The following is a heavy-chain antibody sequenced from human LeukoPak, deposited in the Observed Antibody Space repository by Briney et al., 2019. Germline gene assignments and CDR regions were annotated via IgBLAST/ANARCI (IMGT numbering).Heavy chain of an antibody. J-gene: IGHJ4*02. CDR1: GFTLSDYW. CDR2: ISTDGSST. Sequence: GGSLRLSCAASGFTLSDYWMHWVRQAPGKGLVWVSRISTDGSSTTNADSVKGRFTISRDNAKNMVYLQMNSLRVEDTAVYYCARDCGTSGCDFWGQGTLVTVSS. V-gene: IGHV3-74*01. D-gene: IGHD5-12*01. CDR3: ARDCGTSGCDF.